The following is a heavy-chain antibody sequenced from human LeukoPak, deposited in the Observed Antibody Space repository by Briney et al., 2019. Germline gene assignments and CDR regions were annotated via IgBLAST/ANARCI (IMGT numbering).Heavy chain of an antibody. CDR3: AREACSSTSCYWNWFDP. Sequence: GGSLRLSCAASGFTFSSYWMHWVRQAPGKGLLWVSRITSDGSSTSYADSVKGRFTISRDNAKNTLYLQMNSLRAEDTAVYYCAREACSSTSCYWNWFDPWGQGTLVTVSS. D-gene: IGHD2-2*01. CDR2: ITSDGSST. J-gene: IGHJ5*02. V-gene: IGHV3-74*01. CDR1: GFTFSSYW.